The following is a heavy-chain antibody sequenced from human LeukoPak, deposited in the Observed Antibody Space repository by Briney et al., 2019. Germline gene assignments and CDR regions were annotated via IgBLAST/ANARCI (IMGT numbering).Heavy chain of an antibody. CDR3: ARGLSSSSWYFDL. V-gene: IGHV4-59*01. Sequence: SETLSLTCTVSVDSISSYYWSWIRQPPGKGLEWIGYIYYTGSTNCNPSLKSRVTLSVDTPKNQLSLKLSSVTAADTAVYYCARGLSSSSWYFDLWGRGTQVIVSS. J-gene: IGHJ2*01. CDR1: VDSISSYY. D-gene: IGHD6-13*01. CDR2: IYYTGST.